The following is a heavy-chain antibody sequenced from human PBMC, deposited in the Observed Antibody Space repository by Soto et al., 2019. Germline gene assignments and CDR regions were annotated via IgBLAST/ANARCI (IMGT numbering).Heavy chain of an antibody. J-gene: IGHJ3*02. Sequence: QVQLQESGPGLVKPSETLSLTCTVSGGSISSYYWSWIRQPPGKGLEWIGYIYYSGSTNYNPPLKSRVTISVDTCKNQFSLMLSSVTAADTAVYYCARVWGGAFDIWGQGTMVTVSS. CDR3: ARVWGGAFDI. D-gene: IGHD3-10*01. V-gene: IGHV4-59*01. CDR2: IYYSGST. CDR1: GGSISSYY.